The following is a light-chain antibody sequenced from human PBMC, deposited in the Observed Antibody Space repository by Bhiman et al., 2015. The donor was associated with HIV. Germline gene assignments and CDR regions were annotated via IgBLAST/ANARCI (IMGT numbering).Light chain of an antibody. V-gene: IGLV2-14*03. Sequence: QSALTQPASVSGSPGQSITISCTGTGSDVGGYNHVSWYQQHPGKAPKLMIYDVSQRPSGISNRFSGSKSGNTASLTISGVQAEDEADYYCTSYTTTGFFVFGSATKVTVL. CDR3: TSYTTTGFFV. J-gene: IGLJ1*01. CDR2: DVS. CDR1: GSDVGGYNH.